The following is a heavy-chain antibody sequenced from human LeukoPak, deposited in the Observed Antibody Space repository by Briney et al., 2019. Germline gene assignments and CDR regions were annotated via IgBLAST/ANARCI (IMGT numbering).Heavy chain of an antibody. J-gene: IGHJ5*02. CDR2: ISWNRGSI. Sequence: PGGSLRLSCAASGVTFNSYSMNWVRQAPGKGLEWVAGISWNRGSIGYADSVKGRFTISRDNAKTSLYLQMNSLRAEDTALYYCAKGASSTSVVDWFDPWGQGTLVTVSS. D-gene: IGHD2-2*01. CDR1: GVTFNSYS. V-gene: IGHV3-9*01. CDR3: AKGASSTSVVDWFDP.